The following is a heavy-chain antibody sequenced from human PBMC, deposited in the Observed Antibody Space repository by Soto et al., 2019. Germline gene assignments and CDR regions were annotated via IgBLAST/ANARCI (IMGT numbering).Heavy chain of an antibody. V-gene: IGHV3-21*01. CDR2: ISSSSSYI. CDR1: GFTFSSYS. D-gene: IGHD5-18*01. Sequence: PGGSLRLSCAASGFTFSSYSMNWVRQAPGKGLEWVSSISSSSSYIYYADSVKGRFTISRDNAKNSLYLQMNSLRAEDTAVYYCARPVDTAIGYNWFDPWGQGTLVTVSS. J-gene: IGHJ5*02. CDR3: ARPVDTAIGYNWFDP.